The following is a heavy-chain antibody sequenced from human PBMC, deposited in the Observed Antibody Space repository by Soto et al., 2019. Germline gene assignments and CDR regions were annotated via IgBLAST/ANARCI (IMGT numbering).Heavy chain of an antibody. J-gene: IGHJ4*02. CDR2: ISAYNGNT. Sequence: QVQLVQSGAEVRKPGASVKVSCKASGYTFTSYAISWVRQAPGQGLEWMGWISAYNGNTNYAQKLQGRVTMTTDTTTGTADMGLTSLRSDASAVYYCARDLSAGTCDFWGQGTLVTVSS. D-gene: IGHD6-13*01. CDR1: GYTFTSYA. CDR3: ARDLSAGTCDF. V-gene: IGHV1-18*01.